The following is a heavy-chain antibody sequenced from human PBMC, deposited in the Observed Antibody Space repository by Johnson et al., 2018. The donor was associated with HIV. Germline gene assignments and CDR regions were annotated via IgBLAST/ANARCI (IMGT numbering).Heavy chain of an antibody. CDR3: ARGGIRGYSYGPGAFDI. CDR2: ITWNSGSI. CDR1: GFTFDDYA. Sequence: VQLVESGGGLVQPGRSLRLSCAASGFTFDDYAMHWVRQAPGKGPEWVSGITWNSGSIGYADSVKGRFTISRDNAKNSLYLQMKSLRPEDTALYYCARGGIRGYSYGPGAFDIWGQGTMVTVSS. D-gene: IGHD5-18*01. V-gene: IGHV3-9*01. J-gene: IGHJ3*02.